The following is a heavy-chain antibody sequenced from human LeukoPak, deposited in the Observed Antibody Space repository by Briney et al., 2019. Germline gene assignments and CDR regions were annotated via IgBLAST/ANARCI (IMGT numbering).Heavy chain of an antibody. Sequence: PGGSLRLSCGASGFTFSNYSMNWVRQAPGKGLEWVSYINLYSTYIYYADSVRGRFTISRDNAKNSVYLQMNSLRAEDTAVYYCARDGRTRYEIDYWGQGTLVTVSS. CDR3: ARDGRTRYEIDY. D-gene: IGHD1/OR15-1a*01. J-gene: IGHJ4*02. V-gene: IGHV3-21*05. CDR1: GFTFSNYS. CDR2: INLYSTYI.